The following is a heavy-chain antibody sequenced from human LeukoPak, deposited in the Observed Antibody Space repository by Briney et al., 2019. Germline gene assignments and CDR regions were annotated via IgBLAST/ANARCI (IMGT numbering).Heavy chain of an antibody. CDR2: IWYDGSNK. CDR1: GFTFSNYG. Sequence: PGRSLRLSCAASGFTFSNYGMHWVRQSPGKGLEWVAVIWYDGSNKYYADSVKGRFTISRDNSKNTVYLKMNTLRAEDTAVYYCARDSSAYGDYVFDYWGPGTLVTVSS. V-gene: IGHV3-33*01. D-gene: IGHD4-17*01. CDR3: ARDSSAYGDYVFDY. J-gene: IGHJ4*02.